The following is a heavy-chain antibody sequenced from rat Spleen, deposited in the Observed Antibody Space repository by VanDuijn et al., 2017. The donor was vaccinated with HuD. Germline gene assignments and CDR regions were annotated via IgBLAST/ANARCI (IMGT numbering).Heavy chain of an antibody. D-gene: IGHD2-3*01. V-gene: IGHV5-7*01. J-gene: IGHJ2*01. Sequence: EVQLVESGGDLVQPGRSLKLSCVASGFTFSDYNMAWVRQAPKKGLEWVATISYDGSSTYYRDSVKGRFTLSRDNAKSTLYLQMDSLRSEDTATYYCAREADIPFHYFDYCGQGVMVTVSS. CDR1: GFTFSDYN. CDR3: AREADIPFHYFDY. CDR2: ISYDGSST.